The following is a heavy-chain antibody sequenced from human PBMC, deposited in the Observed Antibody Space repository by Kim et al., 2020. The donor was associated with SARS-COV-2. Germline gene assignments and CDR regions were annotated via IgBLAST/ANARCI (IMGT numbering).Heavy chain of an antibody. CDR1: GDSISGSRDF. CDR2: IYSTGST. J-gene: IGHJ4*02. Sequence: PSETLSLTCTVSGDSISGSRDFWGWIRQPPGRGLDWIGTIYSTGSTYYTPSLKSRVTMSVDTSKNQFSLKLTSVTAADTAVYFCARHKSPQALGPDYWGQGTLVTVSS. V-gene: IGHV4-39*01. CDR3: ARHKSPQALGPDY.